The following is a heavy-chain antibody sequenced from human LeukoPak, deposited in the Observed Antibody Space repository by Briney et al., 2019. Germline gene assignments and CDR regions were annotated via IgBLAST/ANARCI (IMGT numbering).Heavy chain of an antibody. CDR1: GFTFISYA. V-gene: IGHV3-23*01. J-gene: IGHJ4*02. CDR3: AKSGSYYFDY. CDR2: ISGSGGST. D-gene: IGHD1-26*01. Sequence: GGSLRLSCAASGFTFISYAMSWVRQAPGKGLEWVPAISGSGGSTYYADSVKGRFTISRDNSKNTLYLQMNSLRAEDTAVYYCAKSGSYYFDYWGQGTLVTVSS.